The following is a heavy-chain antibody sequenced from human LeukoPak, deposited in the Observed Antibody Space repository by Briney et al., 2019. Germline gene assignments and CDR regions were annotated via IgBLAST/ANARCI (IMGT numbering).Heavy chain of an antibody. Sequence: GGSLRLSCAASGFTFNNYGMHWVRQAPGKGLEWVAFIRYNGNNQHYADSVKGRFTISRDNSKNTLYLQMNSLKGDDTAVYYCAKDDYYDTSGYRDWGQGTLVTVSS. V-gene: IGHV3-30*02. CDR2: IRYNGNNQ. CDR3: AKDDYYDTSGYRD. J-gene: IGHJ4*02. D-gene: IGHD3-22*01. CDR1: GFTFNNYG.